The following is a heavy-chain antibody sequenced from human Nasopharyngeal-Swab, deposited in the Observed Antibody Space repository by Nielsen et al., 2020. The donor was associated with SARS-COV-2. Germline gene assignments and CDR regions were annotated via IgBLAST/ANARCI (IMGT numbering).Heavy chain of an antibody. CDR2: VHFLGST. V-gene: IGHV4-61*01. J-gene: IGHJ3*02. CDR1: GGSVSTHSHY. CDR3: ARDSYRDAFDI. Sequence: SETLSLTCTVSGGSVSTHSHYWSWIRQPPGKGLEWIGYVHFLGSTDYNPSLKSRVTISLDTSNYQFSLRLSSVTAADTAVYYCARDSYRDAFDIWGQGTMATVSS.